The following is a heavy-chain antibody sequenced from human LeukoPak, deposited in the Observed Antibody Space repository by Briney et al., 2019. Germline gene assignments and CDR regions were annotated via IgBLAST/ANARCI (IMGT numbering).Heavy chain of an antibody. CDR1: GGSIRRSSYY. D-gene: IGHD5-18*01. Sequence: PSETLSLTCTVSGGSIRRSSYYWGWTRQPPGKGLEWIGSIYYTGSTYYDPALKSRITMSIDTSKDQFSLKLSSVTAADTAVYYCARHKWDTSLDYWGQGTLVTVSS. CDR2: IYYTGST. V-gene: IGHV4-39*01. CDR3: ARHKWDTSLDY. J-gene: IGHJ4*02.